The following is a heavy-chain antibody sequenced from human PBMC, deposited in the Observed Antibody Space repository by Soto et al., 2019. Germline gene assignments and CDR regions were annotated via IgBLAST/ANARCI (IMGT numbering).Heavy chain of an antibody. CDR2: ISAKKGNT. Sequence: QGQLVQSGAEVKKPGASVKVSCKASGYTFTSYGISWVRQAPGQGLEWMGWISAKKGNTKYAQKFQGRVTMTTDTSTSTAYMELRSLGSDDTAVYCCAREILSPDFYFHGMDVWGQGTTVTVSS. V-gene: IGHV1-18*04. D-gene: IGHD2-15*01. J-gene: IGHJ6*02. CDR1: GYTFTSYG. CDR3: AREILSPDFYFHGMDV.